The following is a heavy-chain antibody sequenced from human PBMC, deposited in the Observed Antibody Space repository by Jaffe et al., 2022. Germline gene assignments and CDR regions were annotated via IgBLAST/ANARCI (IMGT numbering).Heavy chain of an antibody. CDR3: ARASVFSDLLTYYDFWSGYFDY. V-gene: IGHV6-1*01. J-gene: IGHJ4*02. CDR1: GDSVSSNSAA. CDR2: TYYRSKWYN. Sequence: QVQLQQSGPGLVKPSQTLSLTCAISGDSVSSNSAAWNWIRQSPSRGLEWLGRTYYRSKWYNDYAVSVKSRITINPDTSKNQFSLQLNSVTPEDTAVYYCARASVFSDLLTYYDFWSGYFDYWGQGTLVTVSS. D-gene: IGHD3-3*01.